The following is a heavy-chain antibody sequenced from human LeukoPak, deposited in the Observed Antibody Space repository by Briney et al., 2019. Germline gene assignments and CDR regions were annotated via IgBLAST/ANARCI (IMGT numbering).Heavy chain of an antibody. CDR1: GFTFSSYA. Sequence: GGSLRLSCAASGFTFSSYAMSWVRQAPGKGLEWVSAVSDSGDNTHYADSVKGRFTISRDNSKNTLYLQMNSLRAEDTAVYYCARARGGYDYIDAFDIWGQGTMVTVSS. D-gene: IGHD3-22*01. CDR2: VSDSGDNT. V-gene: IGHV3-23*01. J-gene: IGHJ3*02. CDR3: ARARGGYDYIDAFDI.